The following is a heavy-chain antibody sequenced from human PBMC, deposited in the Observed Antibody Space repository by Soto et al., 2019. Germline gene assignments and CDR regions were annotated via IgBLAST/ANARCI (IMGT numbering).Heavy chain of an antibody. J-gene: IGHJ5*02. CDR3: AREDRRGYSYGHPHTWFDP. CDR2: MNPNSGNT. D-gene: IGHD5-18*01. V-gene: IGHV1-8*01. CDR1: GYTFGSYD. Sequence: ASVKVSCKASGYTFGSYDINWVRQAPGQGLEWMGWMNPNSGNTGYAQKFQGRVTMTRSTSVSTAYMELTGLRSEDTAVYYCAREDRRGYSYGHPHTWFDPWGPGTLVTVSS.